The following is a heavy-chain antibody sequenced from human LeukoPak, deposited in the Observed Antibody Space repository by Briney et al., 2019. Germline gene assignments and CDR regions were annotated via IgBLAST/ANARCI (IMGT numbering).Heavy chain of an antibody. J-gene: IGHJ6*02. CDR2: MNPNSGNT. D-gene: IGHD3-3*01. CDR1: GYTFTSYD. V-gene: IGHV1-8*01. CDR3: ARGDYDFWSGYYTGGANYYYYGMDV. Sequence: ASVKVSCKASGYTFTSYDINWVRQATGQGLEWMGWMNPNSGNTGYAQKFQGRVTMTRNTSISTAYMELSSLRSVDTAVYYCARGDYDFWSGYYTGGANYYYYGMDVWGQGTTVTVSS.